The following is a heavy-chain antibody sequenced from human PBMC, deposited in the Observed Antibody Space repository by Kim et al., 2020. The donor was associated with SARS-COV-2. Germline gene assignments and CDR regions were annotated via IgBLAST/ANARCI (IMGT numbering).Heavy chain of an antibody. CDR2: ISSGSDYI. J-gene: IGHJ4*02. D-gene: IGHD5-18*01. CDR1: GFIFRTYS. V-gene: IGHV3-21*01. Sequence: GGSLRLSCAASGFIFRTYSINWVRQAPGKGLEWVSTISSGSDYIYYADSVKGRFTISRDNARNSVYLQMSSLRAEDTAVYYCTIDLSTGMPRGFDYWGQG. CDR3: TIDLSTGMPRGFDY.